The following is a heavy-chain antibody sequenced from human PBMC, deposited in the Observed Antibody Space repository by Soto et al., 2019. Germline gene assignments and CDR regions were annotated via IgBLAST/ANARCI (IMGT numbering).Heavy chain of an antibody. V-gene: IGHV3-23*01. D-gene: IGHD4-17*01. CDR3: AHPRGYGVFDAYDF. CDR1: GFTFSTYA. J-gene: IGHJ3*01. Sequence: VGSLRLSCAAPGFTFSTYAMSWVRQAPGKGLEWVSAISAGGGSTYYADSVNGRFTISRDNSINMLYLQMNSLRTEDTAVYYCAHPRGYGVFDAYDFWGQGAMVTVSS. CDR2: ISAGGGST.